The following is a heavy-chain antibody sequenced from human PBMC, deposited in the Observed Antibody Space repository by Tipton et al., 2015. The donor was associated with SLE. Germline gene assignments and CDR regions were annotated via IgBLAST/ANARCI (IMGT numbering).Heavy chain of an antibody. CDR3: ARERLAVAGIDY. CDR2: IYYSGST. V-gene: IGHV4-39*07. CDR1: GGSITSSTYY. J-gene: IGHJ4*02. D-gene: IGHD6-19*01. Sequence: TLSLTCTVSGGSITSSTYYWGWIRQPPGKGLEWIATIYYSGSTYYNPSLKSRVTISVDTSKNQFSLKLSSVTAADTAVYYCARERLAVAGIDYWGQGTLVTVSS.